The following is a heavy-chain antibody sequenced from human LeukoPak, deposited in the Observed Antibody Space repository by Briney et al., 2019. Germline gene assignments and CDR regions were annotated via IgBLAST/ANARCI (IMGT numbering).Heavy chain of an antibody. D-gene: IGHD2-15*01. CDR3: AKDRRYCSGGSCYSVSGVAFDM. Sequence: QPGGSLRLSCAASGFTFSNYGMSWVRQAPGKGLEWVSGIIGNGGSTTYADSVKGRFTISRDNSRNTLFLQMNSLRAEDTAVYYCAKDRRYCSGGSCYSVSGVAFDMRGQGTMVTVSS. CDR2: IIGNGGST. V-gene: IGHV3-23*01. CDR1: GFTFSNYG. J-gene: IGHJ3*02.